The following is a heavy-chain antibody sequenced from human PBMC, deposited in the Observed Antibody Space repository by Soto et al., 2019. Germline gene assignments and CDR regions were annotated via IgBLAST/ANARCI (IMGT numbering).Heavy chain of an antibody. D-gene: IGHD5-12*01. Sequence: ASVKGAFKAYGYTFTGDYMRWVRHAPGQGLEWMGWINPNSGGTNYAQKFQGWVTMTRDTSISKAYMELSRLRSDDTEVYYCAREGRDGYNYGGFDYWGQGTLVTVSS. V-gene: IGHV1-2*04. CDR3: AREGRDGYNYGGFDY. CDR2: INPNSGGT. CDR1: GYTFTGDY. J-gene: IGHJ4*02.